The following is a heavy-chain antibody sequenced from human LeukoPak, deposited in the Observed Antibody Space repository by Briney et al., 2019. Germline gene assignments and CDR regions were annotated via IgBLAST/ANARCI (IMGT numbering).Heavy chain of an antibody. J-gene: IGHJ6*02. Sequence: SGTLSLTCTVSGGSISSYYWSWIRQPPGKGLEWIGYIYYSGSTNYNPSLKSRVTISVDTSKNQFSLKLSSVTAADTAVYYCAGPGGGENYYYYGMDVWGQGTTVTVSS. CDR1: GGSISSYY. V-gene: IGHV4-59*01. CDR2: IYYSGST. D-gene: IGHD2-21*01. CDR3: AGPGGGENYYYYGMDV.